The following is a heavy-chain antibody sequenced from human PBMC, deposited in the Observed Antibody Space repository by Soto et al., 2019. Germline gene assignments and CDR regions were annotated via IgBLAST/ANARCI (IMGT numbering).Heavy chain of an antibody. CDR2: INWKSDI. J-gene: IGHJ4*02. CDR3: AMAQRRGGMNKFIN. V-gene: IGHV3-9*01. Sequence: GGSLRLSCAVSGFTFDDNAMHWVRQAPEKGLEWVSGINWKSDIGYADSVKGRFTISRDNAENSLYLQMNSLRAEDTALYYCAMAQRRGGMNKFINWGPGTQVDVFS. D-gene: IGHD3-10*01. CDR1: GFTFDDNA.